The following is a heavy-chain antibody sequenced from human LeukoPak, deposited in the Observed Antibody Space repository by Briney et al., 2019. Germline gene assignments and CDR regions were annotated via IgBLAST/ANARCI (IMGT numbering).Heavy chain of an antibody. V-gene: IGHV4-61*02. CDR1: GYSISSGSYY. CDR2: IYTSGST. Sequence: PSETLSLTCTVSGYSISSGSYYWSWIRQPAGKGLEWIGRIYTSGSTNYNPSLKSRVTISVDTSKNQFSLKLSSVTAADTAVYYCARSPIVVITPSHFDYWGQGTLVTVSS. J-gene: IGHJ4*02. CDR3: ARSPIVVITPSHFDY. D-gene: IGHD3-22*01.